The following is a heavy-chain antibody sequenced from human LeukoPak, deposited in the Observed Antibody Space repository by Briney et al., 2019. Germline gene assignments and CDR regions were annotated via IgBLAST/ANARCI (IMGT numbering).Heavy chain of an antibody. CDR3: ARGPLTIGYNAMDV. V-gene: IGHV4-59*01. D-gene: IGHD3-10*01. Sequence: PSETLSLTCTVSGGSISNYYWSWIRQPPGKGLEWIGYISYSGSTNYSPSLRSRVTISVDTSKNQFSLKLSSVTAADTAVYYCARGPLTIGYNAMDVWGQGTTVTVSS. CDR2: ISYSGST. J-gene: IGHJ6*02. CDR1: GGSISNYY.